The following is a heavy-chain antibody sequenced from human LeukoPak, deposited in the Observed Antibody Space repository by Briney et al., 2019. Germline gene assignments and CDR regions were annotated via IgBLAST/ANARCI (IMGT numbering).Heavy chain of an antibody. Sequence: SETLSLTCSVSGGSVSGYYWNWIRRPPGKGLEWIGYVYYTGTTSYNPSLKSRLSISVDTSKSQLFLKLSSVTAADTAVYYCASHGSSGHDVLTWGQGTLVTVS. J-gene: IGHJ4*02. CDR1: GGSVSGYY. CDR2: VYYTGTT. V-gene: IGHV4-59*08. D-gene: IGHD5-12*01. CDR3: ASHGSSGHDVLT.